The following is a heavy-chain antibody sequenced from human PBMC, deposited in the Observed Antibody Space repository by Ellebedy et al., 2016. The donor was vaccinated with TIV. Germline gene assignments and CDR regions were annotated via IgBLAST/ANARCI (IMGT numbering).Heavy chain of an antibody. V-gene: IGHV3-30-3*01. CDR2: ISYDGSNK. D-gene: IGHD4-23*01. J-gene: IGHJ4*02. CDR1: GFTFSSYA. CDR3: VKDYGGGSITTDNPLDY. Sequence: GGSLRLSCAASGFTFSSYAMHWVRQAPGKGLEWVAVISYDGSNKYYADSVRGRFTISRDDSKATLYLQMNGLRVEDTGIYFCVKDYGGGSITTDNPLDYWGRGTLVTVSS.